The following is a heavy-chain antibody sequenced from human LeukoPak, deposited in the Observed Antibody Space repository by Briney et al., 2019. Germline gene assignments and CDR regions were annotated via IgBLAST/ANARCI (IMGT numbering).Heavy chain of an antibody. Sequence: SETLSLTCAVYGGSFSGYYWSWIRQPPGKGPEWIGEINHSGSTNYNPSLKSRVTISVDTSKYQLSLKLSSVTAADTAVYYCARDWTMGDTFDVWGQGTMVTVSS. V-gene: IGHV4-34*01. D-gene: IGHD3/OR15-3a*01. CDR1: GGSFSGYY. CDR2: INHSGST. J-gene: IGHJ3*01. CDR3: ARDWTMGDTFDV.